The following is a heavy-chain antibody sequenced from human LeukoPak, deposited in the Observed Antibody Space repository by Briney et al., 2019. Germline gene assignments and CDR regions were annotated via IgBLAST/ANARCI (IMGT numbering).Heavy chain of an antibody. CDR3: AKGASSSWYYFDY. Sequence: GGTPRLSCAASGFTFSSYGMHWVRQAPGKGLEWVAFIRYDGSNKYYADSVKGRFTISRDNSKNTLYLQMNSLRAEDTAVYYCAKGASSSWYYFDYWGQGTLVTVSS. CDR1: GFTFSSYG. J-gene: IGHJ4*02. D-gene: IGHD6-13*01. V-gene: IGHV3-30*02. CDR2: IRYDGSNK.